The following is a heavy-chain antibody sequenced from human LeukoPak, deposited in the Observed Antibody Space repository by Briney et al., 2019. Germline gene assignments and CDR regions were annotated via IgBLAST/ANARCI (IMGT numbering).Heavy chain of an antibody. V-gene: IGHV3-21*01. D-gene: IGHD3-16*02. CDR2: ISSSSSYI. CDR1: GFTFSSYR. Sequence: KTGGSLRLSCAASGFTFSSYRMNWVRQAPGKGLEWVSSISSSSSYIYYADSVKGRFTISRDNAKNSLYLQMNSLRAEDTAVYYCARGFFDYVWGSYRSISFDYWGQGTLVTVSS. J-gene: IGHJ4*02. CDR3: ARGFFDYVWGSYRSISFDY.